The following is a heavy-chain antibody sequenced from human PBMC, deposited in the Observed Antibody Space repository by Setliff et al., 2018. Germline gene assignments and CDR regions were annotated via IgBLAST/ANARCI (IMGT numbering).Heavy chain of an antibody. V-gene: IGHV4-39*07. J-gene: IGHJ5*02. CDR3: ARGVYCSSTSCSPGLNWFDP. Sequence: PSETLSLTCTVSGGSISSGNYYWGWIRQPPGKGLEWIGSIYYSGSTYYNPSLKSRVTMSVDTSKNHFSLKLSSVTAADTAVYYCARGVYCSSTSCSPGLNWFDPWGQGTLVTVSS. CDR1: GGSISSGNYY. D-gene: IGHD2-2*01. CDR2: IYYSGST.